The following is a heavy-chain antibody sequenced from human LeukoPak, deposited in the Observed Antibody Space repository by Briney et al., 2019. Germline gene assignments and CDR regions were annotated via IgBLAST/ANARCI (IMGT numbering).Heavy chain of an antibody. J-gene: IGHJ4*02. CDR3: ARTSAGDSGRYFVF. Sequence: ASVKVSCKASGYTFTSYGISWVRQAPGQGLEWMGWIGTYNGYTDYAQTLQGRVTMTRDTSTSTAYMELRSLRSDDPAVYYCARTSAGDSGRYFVFWGQGTLVTVSS. V-gene: IGHV1-18*01. CDR1: GYTFTSYG. D-gene: IGHD3-10*01. CDR2: IGTYNGYT.